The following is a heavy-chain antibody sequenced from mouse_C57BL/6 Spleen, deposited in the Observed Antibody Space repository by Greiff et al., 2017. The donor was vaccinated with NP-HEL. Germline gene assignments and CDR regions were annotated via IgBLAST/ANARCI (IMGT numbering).Heavy chain of an antibody. V-gene: IGHV5-4*01. J-gene: IGHJ2*01. D-gene: IGHD1-1*01. CDR1: GFTFSSYA. CDR3: ARDRPVGYFDY. Sequence: EVQLVESGGGLVKPGGSLKLSCAASGFTFSSYAMSWVRQTPEKRLEWVATISDGGSYTYYPDNVKGRFTISRDNAKNNLYLQMSHLKSEDTAMYYCARDRPVGYFDYWGKGTTLTVSS. CDR2: ISDGGSYT.